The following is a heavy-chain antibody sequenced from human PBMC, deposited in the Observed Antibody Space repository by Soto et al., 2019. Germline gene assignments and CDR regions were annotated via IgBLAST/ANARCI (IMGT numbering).Heavy chain of an antibody. CDR1: GYSFSLYY. V-gene: IGHV1-46*01. CDR2: INPSGGET. Sequence: QVQLVQSGAEVKKPGASVKVSCKASGYSFSLYYMHWVRQAPGQGLEWMAIINPSGGETSYAQKIQGRVTVTRDTSTSTVYMELSNRRSEDTAVYYCARGPGIQRGSVGSFDPWGQGTLVTVSS. D-gene: IGHD5-18*01. CDR3: ARGPGIQRGSVGSFDP. J-gene: IGHJ5*02.